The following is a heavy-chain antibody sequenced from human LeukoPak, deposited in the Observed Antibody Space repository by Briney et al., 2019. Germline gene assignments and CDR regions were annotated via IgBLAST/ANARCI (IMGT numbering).Heavy chain of an antibody. Sequence: PGGSLRLSRAASGFTFSSYEMNWVRQAPGKGLEWVSYISSSGRTIYYADSVKGRFTVSRDNAKNSLYLQMNSLRADDTAVYYCATYSGAHHKTFDDWGQGTLVTVSS. CDR1: GFTFSSYE. CDR3: ATYSGAHHKTFDD. V-gene: IGHV3-48*03. J-gene: IGHJ4*02. D-gene: IGHD1-26*01. CDR2: ISSSGRTI.